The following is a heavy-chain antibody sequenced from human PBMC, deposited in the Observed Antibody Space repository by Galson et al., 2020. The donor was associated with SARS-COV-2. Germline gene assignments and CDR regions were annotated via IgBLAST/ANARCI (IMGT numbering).Heavy chain of an antibody. CDR3: AREVSSDSGMDV. Sequence: SETLSLTCTVSGGSISSSSYYWGWIRQSPGKGLEWIGSVYYTGNTYYNPSLKSRVTISVDTSKNQCSLKLNSVTAADTAIYYCAREVSSDSGMDVWGQGTTVTVSS. D-gene: IGHD6-19*01. CDR2: VYYTGNT. J-gene: IGHJ6*02. CDR1: GGSISSSSYY. V-gene: IGHV4-39*07.